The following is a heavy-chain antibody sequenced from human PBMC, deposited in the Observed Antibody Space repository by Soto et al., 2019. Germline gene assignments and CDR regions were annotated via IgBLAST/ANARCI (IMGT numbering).Heavy chain of an antibody. CDR1: GFTFSSYA. J-gene: IGHJ6*02. V-gene: IGHV3-23*01. D-gene: IGHD1-1*01. Sequence: GGSLRLSCGASGFTFSSYAMSWVRQAPGKGLEWVSAISDGGGSTYYADSVKGRFTISRDNSKNTLYLQMNSLRAEDTAVYYCAKTQLYYYYGMDVWGHGTTVTVSS. CDR2: ISDGGGST. CDR3: AKTQLYYYYGMDV.